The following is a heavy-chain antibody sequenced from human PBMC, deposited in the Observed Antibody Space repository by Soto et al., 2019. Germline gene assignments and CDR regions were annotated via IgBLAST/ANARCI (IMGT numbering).Heavy chain of an antibody. J-gene: IGHJ4*02. V-gene: IGHV1-8*01. CDR3: ASVEQWLEYYFDY. CDR1: GYTFTSYD. D-gene: IGHD6-19*01. Sequence: ASVKVSCKASGYTFTSYDINWVRQATGQGLEWMGWMNPNSGNTGYAQKFQGRVTMTRNTSISTAYMELSSLRSEDTAVYYCASVEQWLEYYFDYWGQGTLVTVSS. CDR2: MNPNSGNT.